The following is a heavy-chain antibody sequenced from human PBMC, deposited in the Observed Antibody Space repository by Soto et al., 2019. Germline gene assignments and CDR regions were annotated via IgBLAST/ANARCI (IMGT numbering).Heavy chain of an antibody. Sequence: GGSLRLSCAASGFTFSSYAMSWVRQAPGKGLEWVSAISGSGGSTYYADSVKGRFTISRDNSKNTLYLQMNSLRAEDMGGYYCAKEMTSGGGYWGQGTLVTVSS. CDR3: AKEMTSGGGY. CDR2: ISGSGGST. J-gene: IGHJ4*02. CDR1: GFTFSSYA. D-gene: IGHD3-16*01. V-gene: IGHV3-23*01.